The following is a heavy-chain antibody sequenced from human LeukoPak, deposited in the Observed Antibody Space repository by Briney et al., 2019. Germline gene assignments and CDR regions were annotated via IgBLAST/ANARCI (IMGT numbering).Heavy chain of an antibody. CDR1: GFTFSSYG. Sequence: GRSLRLSCAASGFTFSSYGMHWVRQAPGKGLEGVAVIWYDGSNKYYADSVKGRFTISRDNSKNTLYLQMNSLRAEDTAVYYCARDQRESSSWYVVMGYWGQGTLVTVSS. J-gene: IGHJ4*02. V-gene: IGHV3-33*01. CDR3: ARDQRESSSWYVVMGY. CDR2: IWYDGSNK. D-gene: IGHD6-13*01.